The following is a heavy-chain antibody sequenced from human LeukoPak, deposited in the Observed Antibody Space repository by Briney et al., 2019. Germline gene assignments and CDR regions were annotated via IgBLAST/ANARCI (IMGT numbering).Heavy chain of an antibody. D-gene: IGHD5-18*01. CDR3: ASESTYRYNY. Sequence: SQTLSLTCTVSGGSISSGDYYWSWIRQPPGKGLEWIGFIYHTGSFHYNPSLKSRVTISVDTSKNQFSLKLSSVTAADTAVYYCASESTYRYNYWGQGTLVTVSS. J-gene: IGHJ4*02. CDR1: GGSISSGDYY. CDR2: IYHTGSF. V-gene: IGHV4-30-4*01.